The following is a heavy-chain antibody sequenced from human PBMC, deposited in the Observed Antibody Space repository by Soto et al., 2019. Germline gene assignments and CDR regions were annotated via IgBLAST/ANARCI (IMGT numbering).Heavy chain of an antibody. Sequence: EVQLVESGGGLVKPGGSLRLSCAASGFTFSSYSMNWVRQAPGKGLEWVSSISSSSSYIYYADSVKGRFTISRDNAKTSLYLQMNSLRAEDTAVYYCARDNVDRSGDYAQLDYWGQGTLVTVSS. D-gene: IGHD3-22*01. J-gene: IGHJ4*02. CDR2: ISSSSSYI. V-gene: IGHV3-21*01. CDR3: ARDNVDRSGDYAQLDY. CDR1: GFTFSSYS.